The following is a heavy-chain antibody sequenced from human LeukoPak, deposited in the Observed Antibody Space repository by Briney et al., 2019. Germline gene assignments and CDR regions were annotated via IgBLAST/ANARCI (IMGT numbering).Heavy chain of an antibody. J-gene: IGHJ4*02. CDR2: IYYSGST. Sequence: SQTLSLTCPVSGGSISSGHYYWSWIRQPPGKGLEWIGYIYYSGSTYYNPSLKSRVTISVDTSKNQFSLKLSSVTAADTAVYYCARDPNYYDSSGLDYWGQGTLVTVSS. V-gene: IGHV4-30-4*08. D-gene: IGHD3-22*01. CDR1: GGSISSGHYY. CDR3: ARDPNYYDSSGLDY.